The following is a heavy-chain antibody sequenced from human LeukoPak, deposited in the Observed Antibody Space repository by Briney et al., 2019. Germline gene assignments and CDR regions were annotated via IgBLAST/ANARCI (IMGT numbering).Heavy chain of an antibody. CDR1: GGSISSYY. J-gene: IGHJ5*02. CDR3: ARATTGTTNWIDP. V-gene: IGHV4-59*01. Sequence: SETLSLTCTVSGGSISSYYWSWIRQPPGKGLGWIGYIYYSGSTNYNPSLKSRVTISVDTSKNQHSLKLSSVTAADTAVYYCARATTGTTNWIDPSGQGTLVTVSS. D-gene: IGHD1-1*01. CDR2: IYYSGST.